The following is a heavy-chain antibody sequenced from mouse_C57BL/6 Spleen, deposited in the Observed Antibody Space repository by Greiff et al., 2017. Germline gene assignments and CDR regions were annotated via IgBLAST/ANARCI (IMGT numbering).Heavy chain of an antibody. CDR1: GFSLSTSGMG. CDR3: ARRGDYYGPYAMDY. D-gene: IGHD1-2*01. CDR2: IYWDDDK. V-gene: IGHV8-12*01. J-gene: IGHJ4*01. Sequence: QVTLKVSGPGILQSSQTLSLTCSFSGFSLSTSGMGVSWIRQPSGKGLEWLAQIYWDDDKRYNPSLKRRLTISKDTSRHQVFLKITSVDTADTATYYCARRGDYYGPYAMDYWGQGTSVTVSS.